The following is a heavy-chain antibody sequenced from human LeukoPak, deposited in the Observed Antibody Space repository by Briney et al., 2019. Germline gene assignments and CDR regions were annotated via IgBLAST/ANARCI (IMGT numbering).Heavy chain of an antibody. D-gene: IGHD5-12*01. CDR1: GYTLTELS. J-gene: IGHJ4*02. CDR3: ATVSYQDSGYDNPFYFDY. Sequence: ASVKVSCKVSGYTLTELSMHWVRQAPGKGLEWMGGFDPEDGETIYAQKFQDRVTMTEDTSTDTAYMELSSLRSEDTAVYYCATVSYQDSGYDNPFYFDYWGQGTLVTVSS. CDR2: FDPEDGET. V-gene: IGHV1-24*01.